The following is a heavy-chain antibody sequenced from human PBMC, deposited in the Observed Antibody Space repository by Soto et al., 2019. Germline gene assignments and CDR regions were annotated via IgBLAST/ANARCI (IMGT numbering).Heavy chain of an antibody. J-gene: IGHJ4*02. Sequence: EVQLVQSGGGLVQPGGSLRLSCVGSGFTFTDFYMNWVRQAPGKGLEWVANIRPDGSETKYVESVKGRFTTSRDNARNSLFLQMNSLRADDTAVYYCAGWGGHDYNYWGQGILVTVSS. CDR2: IRPDGSET. V-gene: IGHV3-7*03. CDR3: AGWGGHDYNY. CDR1: GFTFTDFY. D-gene: IGHD4-4*01.